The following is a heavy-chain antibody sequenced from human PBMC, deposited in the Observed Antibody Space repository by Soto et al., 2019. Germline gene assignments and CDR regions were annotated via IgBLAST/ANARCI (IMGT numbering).Heavy chain of an antibody. CDR1: GFTFSSYW. D-gene: IGHD3-3*01. V-gene: IGHV3-7*01. CDR2: IKQDGSEK. CDR3: ARGHDFWSGYYSYYFDY. Sequence: GGSLRLSCAASGFTFSSYWMSWVRQAPGKGLEWVANIKQDGSEKYYVDSVKGRFTISRDNAKNSLYLQMNSLRAEDTAVYYCARGHDFWSGYYSYYFDYWGQGTLVTVSS. J-gene: IGHJ4*02.